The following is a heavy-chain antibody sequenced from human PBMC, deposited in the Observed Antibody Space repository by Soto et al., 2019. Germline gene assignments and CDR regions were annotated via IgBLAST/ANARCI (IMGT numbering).Heavy chain of an antibody. V-gene: IGHV1-8*01. J-gene: IGHJ4*02. Sequence: QVQLVQSGAEVKKPGASVKVSCKASRYAFTSYDINCVRQATGQGLEWRGWMSPNSGKTGSAQEFQGRVTMTRNTSISTAYMELSGLRSEDTAVYYCARGPEYYGSGRRELNYWGQGTLVTVSS. CDR3: ARGPEYYGSGRRELNY. D-gene: IGHD3-10*01. CDR1: RYAFTSYD. CDR2: MSPNSGKT.